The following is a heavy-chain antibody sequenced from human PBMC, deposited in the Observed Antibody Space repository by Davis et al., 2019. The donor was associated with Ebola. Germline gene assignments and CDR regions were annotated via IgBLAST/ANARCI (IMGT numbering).Heavy chain of an antibody. CDR3: ARVVTRGLLSADY. CDR1: GYDFTNYY. Sequence: SVKVSCKASGYDFTNYYIHWVLQAPGQGLEWMGGIIPIFGTANYAQKFQGRVTITADESTSTAYMELSSLRSEDTAVYYCARVVTRGLLSADYWGQGTLVTVSS. V-gene: IGHV1-69*13. J-gene: IGHJ4*02. D-gene: IGHD4-11*01. CDR2: IIPIFGTA.